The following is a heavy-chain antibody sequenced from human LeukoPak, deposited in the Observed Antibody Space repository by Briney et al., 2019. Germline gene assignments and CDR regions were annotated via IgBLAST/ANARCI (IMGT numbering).Heavy chain of an antibody. V-gene: IGHV4-39*07. CDR1: GGSISSSDYY. D-gene: IGHD6-19*01. CDR2: IFYSGNT. CDR3: AERSGGGY. Sequence: SETLSLTCTVSGGSISSSDYYWGWIRQPPGKGLEWIGSIFYSGNTYYNPSLKSRVTISIDTSKKQFSLKLSSVTAADTAVYYCAERSGGGYWGQGTLVTVSS. J-gene: IGHJ4*02.